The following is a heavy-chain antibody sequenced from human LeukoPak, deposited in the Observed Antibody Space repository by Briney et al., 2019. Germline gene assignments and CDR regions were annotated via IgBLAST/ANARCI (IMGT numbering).Heavy chain of an antibody. CDR1: GGSISSSNYY. J-gene: IGHJ4*02. Sequence: PSETLSLTCTVSGGSISSSNYYWGWIRQPPGKGLEWIGSIYHSGSTYYNPSLKSRVTISVDTSKNQFSLKLSSVTAADTAVYYCASSVGYGDYFDYWGQGTLVTVSS. D-gene: IGHD4-17*01. CDR3: ASSVGYGDYFDY. V-gene: IGHV4-39*07. CDR2: IYHSGST.